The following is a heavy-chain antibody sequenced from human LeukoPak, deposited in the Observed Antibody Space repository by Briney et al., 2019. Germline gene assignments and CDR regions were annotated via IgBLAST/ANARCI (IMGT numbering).Heavy chain of an antibody. CDR3: ARLYLDSSGYYSFDY. Sequence: SETLSLTCTVSGGSISSYYWSWIRQPPGKGLEWIGYIYYSGSTNYNPSLKSRVTISVDTSKNQFSLKLSSVTAADTAVYYCARLYLDSSGYYSFDYWGQGTLVTVSS. J-gene: IGHJ4*02. D-gene: IGHD3-22*01. CDR1: GGSISSYY. V-gene: IGHV4-59*08. CDR2: IYYSGST.